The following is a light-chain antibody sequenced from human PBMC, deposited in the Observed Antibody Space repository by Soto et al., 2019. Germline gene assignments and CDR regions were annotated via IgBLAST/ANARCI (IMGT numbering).Light chain of an antibody. CDR1: QSIINNY. CDR3: QQYGTSPLMYT. V-gene: IGKV3-20*01. Sequence: ESVLTQSPGSLSLSPGETATLSCRASQSIINNYLAWYQQKPGQAPRLLIYCSSIRATGLPDRFSGSGSGTDFTLTITRLEAEDFAVYYCQQYGTSPLMYTFGQGTKLGVK. CDR2: CSS. J-gene: IGKJ2*01.